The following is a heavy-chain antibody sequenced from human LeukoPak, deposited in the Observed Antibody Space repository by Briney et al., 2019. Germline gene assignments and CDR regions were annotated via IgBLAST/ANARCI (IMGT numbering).Heavy chain of an antibody. CDR2: INHSGST. V-gene: IGHV4-34*01. CDR3: ASVNDILTGYGIE. Sequence: PSETLSLTCAVYGGSFSGYYWSWIRQPPGKGLEWIGEINHSGSTNYNPSLKSRVTISVDTSKNQFSLKLSSVTAADTAVYYCASVNDILTGYGIEWGQGTLVTVSS. J-gene: IGHJ4*02. D-gene: IGHD3-9*01. CDR1: GGSFSGYY.